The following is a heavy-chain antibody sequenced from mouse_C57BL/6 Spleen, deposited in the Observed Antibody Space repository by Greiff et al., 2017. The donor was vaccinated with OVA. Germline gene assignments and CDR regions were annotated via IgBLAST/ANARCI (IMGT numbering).Heavy chain of an antibody. CDR1: GYTFTSYG. J-gene: IGHJ2*01. CDR3: ARDGSRSYFDY. D-gene: IGHD1-1*01. Sequence: LVESGAELARPGASVKLSCKASGYTFTSYGISWVKQRTGQGLEWIGEIYPRSGNTYYNEKFKGKATLTADKSSSTAYMELRSLTSEDSAVYFCARDGSRSYFDYWGQGTTLTVSS. V-gene: IGHV1-81*01. CDR2: IYPRSGNT.